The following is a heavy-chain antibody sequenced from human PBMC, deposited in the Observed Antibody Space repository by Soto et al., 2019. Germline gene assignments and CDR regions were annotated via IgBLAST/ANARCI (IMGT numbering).Heavy chain of an antibody. CDR2: ISAYNGNT. Sequence: ASVKVSCKASGYTFTGYGISWVRQAPGQGLEWMGWISAYNGNTNYAQKLQGRVTMTTDTSTSTAYMELRSLRSDDTAVYYCARHSVDTAMVPNWFDPWGQGTLVTVSS. CDR1: GYTFTGYG. V-gene: IGHV1-18*01. CDR3: ARHSVDTAMVPNWFDP. D-gene: IGHD5-18*01. J-gene: IGHJ5*02.